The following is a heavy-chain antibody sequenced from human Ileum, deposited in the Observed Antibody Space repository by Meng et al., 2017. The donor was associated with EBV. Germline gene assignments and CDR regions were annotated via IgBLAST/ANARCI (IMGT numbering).Heavy chain of an antibody. CDR2: ICYTDYT. D-gene: IGHD4-17*01. CDR1: GGSISSSNYC. J-gene: IGHJ4*02. CDR3: AMGPDYAKTGY. V-gene: IGHV4-39*01. Sequence: HLQLQESGPGLVKPSWTLSLTCSVSGGSISSSNYCWGCIRPPPGKGLEWIQSICYTDYTYYNPSLKSRVTISADKSKNQFSLRLNSLTAADTAVYYCAMGPDYAKTGYWGQGTLVTVSS.